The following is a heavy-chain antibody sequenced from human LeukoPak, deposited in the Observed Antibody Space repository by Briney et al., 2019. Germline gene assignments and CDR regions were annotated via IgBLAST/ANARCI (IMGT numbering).Heavy chain of an antibody. J-gene: IGHJ4*02. CDR3: ARDLWFGELPNYFGY. D-gene: IGHD3-10*01. CDR2: ISYDGSNK. V-gene: IGHV3-30*04. Sequence: GGSLRLSCAASGFTFSSYAMHWVRQAPGKGLEWVAVISYDGSNKYYADSVKGRFTISRDNSKNTLYLQMNSLRAEDTAVYYCARDLWFGELPNYFGYWGQGTLVTVSS. CDR1: GFTFSSYA.